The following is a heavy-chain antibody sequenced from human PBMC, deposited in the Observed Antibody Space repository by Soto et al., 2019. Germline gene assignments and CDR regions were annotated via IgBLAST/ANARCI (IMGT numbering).Heavy chain of an antibody. D-gene: IGHD4-17*01. Sequence: EVQLVESGGGLVQPGGSLRLSCAASGFTVSSNYMSWVRQAPGKGLEWVSVIYSGGSTYYADSVKGRFTISRDNSKNTLYLQMNSLRAEDTAVYYCARGVTVTKRLYSLYAFDIWGQGTMVTVSS. CDR2: IYSGGST. CDR1: GFTVSSNY. J-gene: IGHJ3*02. V-gene: IGHV3-66*01. CDR3: ARGVTVTKRLYSLYAFDI.